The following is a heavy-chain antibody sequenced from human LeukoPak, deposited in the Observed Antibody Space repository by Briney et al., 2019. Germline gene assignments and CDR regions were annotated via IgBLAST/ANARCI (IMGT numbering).Heavy chain of an antibody. Sequence: SETLSLTCTVSADSLSSGGHYWAWLRQFPGKGLESIGFIHHSGRSRHNPSLKDRVSISVDTSRKQFALKLSSVTTADTAMYYCARGGNRFGGFYFDYWGQGIQVIVSS. CDR1: ADSLSSGGHY. V-gene: IGHV4-31*03. CDR2: IHHSGRS. D-gene: IGHD3-10*01. J-gene: IGHJ4*02. CDR3: ARGGNRFGGFYFDY.